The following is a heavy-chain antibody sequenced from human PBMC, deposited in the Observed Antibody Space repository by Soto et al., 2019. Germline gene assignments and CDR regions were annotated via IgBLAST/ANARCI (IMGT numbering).Heavy chain of an antibody. V-gene: IGHV4-31*03. D-gene: IGHD2-2*01. J-gene: IGHJ4*02. Sequence: SSETLSLTCTVSGDSISSNSYYWGWIRQPPGKGLEWIGYIYYSGSTYYNPSLKSRVTISVDTSKNQFSLKLSSVTAADTAVYYCARSSTSANYFDYWGQGTLVTVSS. CDR1: GDSISSNSYY. CDR3: ARSSTSANYFDY. CDR2: IYYSGST.